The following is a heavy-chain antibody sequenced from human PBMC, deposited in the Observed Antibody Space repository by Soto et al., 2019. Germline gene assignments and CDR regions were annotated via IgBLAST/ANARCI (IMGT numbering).Heavy chain of an antibody. CDR1: GYTFTSYD. V-gene: IGHV1-8*01. J-gene: IGHJ5*02. CDR2: MNPNSGNT. CDR3: ARGILPSNWFDP. Sequence: EASVKVSCKASGYTFTSYDINWVRQATGQGLEWMGWMNPNSGNTGYAQKFQGRVTMTRNTSISTAYMELSSLRSEDTAVYYCARGILPSNWFDPWGQGTLVTVSS.